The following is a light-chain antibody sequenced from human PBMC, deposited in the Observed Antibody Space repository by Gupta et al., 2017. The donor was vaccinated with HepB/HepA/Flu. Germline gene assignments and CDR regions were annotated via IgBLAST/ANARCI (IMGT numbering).Light chain of an antibody. CDR3: QQGNSFPWT. CDR2: GAS. Sequence: DIQMTQSPSSVYASVGDRVTITCLASQGISSQLAWYQQKAGNAPNLLIYGASSVQSGVPSRFSGSGCGTDFTLPISSLQPEEFATYYCQQGNSFPWTFGQGTKVEIK. J-gene: IGKJ1*01. V-gene: IGKV1-12*01. CDR1: QGISSQ.